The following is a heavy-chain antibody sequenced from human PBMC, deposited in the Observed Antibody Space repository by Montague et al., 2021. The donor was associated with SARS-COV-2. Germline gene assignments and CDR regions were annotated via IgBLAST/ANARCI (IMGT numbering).Heavy chain of an antibody. CDR2: FFYSGST. Sequence: SETLSLTCTVSGGSLSSSSYYWGWIRQPPGKGLEWVGSFFYSGSTYYNPSLKSRATISVDTSKNQFSLKLSSVTAADTAVYYCARPQQQLAFDYWGQGALVTVSS. J-gene: IGHJ4*02. D-gene: IGHD6-13*01. V-gene: IGHV4-39*01. CDR3: ARPQQQLAFDY. CDR1: GGSLSSSSYY.